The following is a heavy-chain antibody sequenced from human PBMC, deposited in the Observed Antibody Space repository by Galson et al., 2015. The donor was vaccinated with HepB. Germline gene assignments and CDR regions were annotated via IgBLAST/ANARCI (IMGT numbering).Heavy chain of an antibody. V-gene: IGHV6-1*01. CDR2: TYYRSKFYN. Sequence: CAISGDSVSNNGVAWNWIGQSPSRGLEWLGRTYYRSKFYNDYAESVKSRITINPDTSRNQVSLQLNSVTPEDTAVYYCARVRQLGQGFHFWGQGTLVTVSS. J-gene: IGHJ4*02. CDR3: ARVRQLGQGFHF. CDR1: GDSVSNNGVA. D-gene: IGHD3-10*01.